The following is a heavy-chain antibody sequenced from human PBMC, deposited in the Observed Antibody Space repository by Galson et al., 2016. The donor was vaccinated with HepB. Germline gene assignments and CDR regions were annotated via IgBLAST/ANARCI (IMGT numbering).Heavy chain of an antibody. J-gene: IGHJ6*02. CDR3: ARDPRKIRYQLLEIYYYYYAMDG. CDR2: ISAYNGNT. CDR1: GYTFTTYG. V-gene: IGHV1-18*01. D-gene: IGHD2-2*01. Sequence: SVKVSCKASGYTFTTYGISWVRQAPGQGLEWMGWISAYNGNTNYAQKLQGRVTMTTDKSTSTAYMEPRSLRSDDTAVYYCARDPRKIRYQLLEIYYYYYAMDGWGQGTTVTVSS.